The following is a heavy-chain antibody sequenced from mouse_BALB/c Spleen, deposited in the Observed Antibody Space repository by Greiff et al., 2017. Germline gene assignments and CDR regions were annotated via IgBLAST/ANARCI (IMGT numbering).Heavy chain of an antibody. V-gene: IGHV5-6-3*01. D-gene: IGHD3-3*01. CDR2: INSNGGST. Sequence: EVQGVESGGGLVQPGGSLKLSCAASGFTFSSYGMSWVRQTPDKRLELVATINSNGGSTYYPDSVKGRFTISRDSAKNTLYLQMSSLKSEDTAMYYCAREADWFAYWGQGTLVTVSA. CDR3: AREADWFAY. J-gene: IGHJ3*01. CDR1: GFTFSSYG.